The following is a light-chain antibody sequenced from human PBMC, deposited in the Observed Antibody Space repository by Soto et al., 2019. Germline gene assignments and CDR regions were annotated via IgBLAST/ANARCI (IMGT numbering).Light chain of an antibody. CDR1: SSDVGGYNY. V-gene: IGLV2-8*01. Sequence: QSVLTQPPSASGSPGQSVTISCTGTSSDVGGYNYVSWYQQHPGTAPKVIIYELIKRPSGDPTRFSGSKSGTTASLTVSGLEAEDEADYYCSSYAGASDVGVFGGGTKLTVL. J-gene: IGLJ3*02. CDR3: SSYAGASDVGV. CDR2: ELI.